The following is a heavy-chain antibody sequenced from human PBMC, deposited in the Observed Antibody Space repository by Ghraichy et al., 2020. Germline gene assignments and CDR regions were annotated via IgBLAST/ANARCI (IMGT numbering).Heavy chain of an antibody. J-gene: IGHJ4*02. D-gene: IGHD3-16*01. CDR3: ARDTPSEGPHPRTWGY. CDR1: GYSFTSYW. Sequence: GESLNISCKGSGYSFTSYWIGWVRQMPGKGLEWMGIIYPGDSDTRYSPSFQGQVTISADKSISTAYLQWSSLKASDTAMYYCARDTPSEGPHPRTWGYWGQGTLVTVSS. V-gene: IGHV5-51*01. CDR2: IYPGDSDT.